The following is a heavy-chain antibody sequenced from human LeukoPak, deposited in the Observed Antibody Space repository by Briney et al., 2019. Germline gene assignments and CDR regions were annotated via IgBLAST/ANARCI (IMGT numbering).Heavy chain of an antibody. V-gene: IGHV3-7*01. Sequence: GGSLRLSCAGSGFAISRDWMSWFRRDPAKGLGWVANIKQDVRENYYTDSVKGRFTISRDNAKNALYLHLNSLRADDTAVYFCARVEGGHYDSGTFDYWGQGSLVTVSS. D-gene: IGHD3-22*01. CDR1: GFAISRDW. J-gene: IGHJ4*02. CDR2: IKQDVREN. CDR3: ARVEGGHYDSGTFDY.